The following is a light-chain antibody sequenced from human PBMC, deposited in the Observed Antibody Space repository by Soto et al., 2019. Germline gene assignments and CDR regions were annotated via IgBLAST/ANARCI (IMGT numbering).Light chain of an antibody. CDR3: SSFASSNTWV. Sequence: QSALTQPPSASGSPGQSVPISCTGTSSDVGAYNYVSWYQQHAGKAPKLVIYEVTKRPSGVPDRVSGSKSANTASLTVSGLQAEDEADYYCSSFASSNTWVFGGGTKLTVL. J-gene: IGLJ3*02. CDR1: SSDVGAYNY. V-gene: IGLV2-8*01. CDR2: EVT.